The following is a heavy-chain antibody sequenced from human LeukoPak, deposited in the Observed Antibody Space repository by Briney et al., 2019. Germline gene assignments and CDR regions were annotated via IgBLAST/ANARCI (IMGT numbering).Heavy chain of an antibody. CDR2: IYHSEST. CDR3: ARHGGQAGYYDILTGYSGAFDI. Sequence: PSETLSLTCIVSAYSISSGYYWGWIRQPPGKGLEWIGSIYHSESTYYNPSLKSRVTISIDTSKNQFSLKLSSVTAADTAVYYCARHGGQAGYYDILTGYSGAFDIWGQGTMVTVSS. D-gene: IGHD3-9*01. CDR1: AYSISSGYY. V-gene: IGHV4-38-2*02. J-gene: IGHJ3*02.